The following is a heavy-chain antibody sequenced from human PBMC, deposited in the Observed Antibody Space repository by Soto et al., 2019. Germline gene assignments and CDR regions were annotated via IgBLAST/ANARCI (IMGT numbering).Heavy chain of an antibody. D-gene: IGHD5-18*01. Sequence: ASVKVSCKASGYTFTSYGISWVRQAPGQGLEWMGWISAYNGNTNYAQKLQGRGTMTTDTSTSTAYMELRSLRSDDTAVYYCERNYSYVYGGDYWGQGTLVTVSS. CDR3: ERNYSYVYGGDY. V-gene: IGHV1-18*01. CDR1: GYTFTSYG. CDR2: ISAYNGNT. J-gene: IGHJ4*02.